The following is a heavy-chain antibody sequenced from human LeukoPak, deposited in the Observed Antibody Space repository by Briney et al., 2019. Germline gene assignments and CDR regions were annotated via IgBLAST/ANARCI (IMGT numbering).Heavy chain of an antibody. Sequence: GGSLRLSCAASGFTFSNYSMNWVRQAPGKGLEWVSSIGSSGSYIYYADSVKGRFTISRDNAKNSLYLQMNSQRGEDTAVYYCARGGRRFWGQGTLVTVSS. D-gene: IGHD3-16*01. J-gene: IGHJ4*02. CDR1: GFTFSNYS. CDR3: ARGGRRF. V-gene: IGHV3-21*06. CDR2: IGSSGSYI.